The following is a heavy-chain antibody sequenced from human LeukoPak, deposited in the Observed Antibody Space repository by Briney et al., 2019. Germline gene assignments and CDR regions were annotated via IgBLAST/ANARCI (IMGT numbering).Heavy chain of an antibody. CDR1: GGSISSYY. J-gene: IGHJ5*02. CDR2: IYTCGST. Sequence: SETLSLTCTVSGGSISSYYRSWIRQPAGKELAWIGRIYTCGSTNYNPTIKSRVTMSVDKSKNQCSLKLSSVTAADTAVYYSARDLLSIYWFEPWGQGTLVTVSS. V-gene: IGHV4-4*07. D-gene: IGHD3-16*02. CDR3: ARDLLSIYWFEP.